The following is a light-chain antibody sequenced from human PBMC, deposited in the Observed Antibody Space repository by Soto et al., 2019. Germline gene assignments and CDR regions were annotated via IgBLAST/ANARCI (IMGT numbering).Light chain of an antibody. CDR3: MQALQTPET. V-gene: IGKV2-28*01. CDR1: QSVLYSSNNKNY. Sequence: DIVMTQSPDSLAVSLGERATINCKSSQSVLYSSNNKNYLAWYLQKPGQSPQLLIYLGSNRASGVPDRFSGSGSGTDFTLKISRVEAEDVGVYYCMQALQTPETFGQGTKVDIK. CDR2: LGS. J-gene: IGKJ1*01.